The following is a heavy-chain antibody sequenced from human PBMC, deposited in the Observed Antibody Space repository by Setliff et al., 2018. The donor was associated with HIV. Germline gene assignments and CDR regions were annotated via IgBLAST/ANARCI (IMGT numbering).Heavy chain of an antibody. Sequence: PGGSLRLFCAASGFTFNTYAMSWVRQAPGKGLEWVSVISGSGASTFYADSVKGRFTIARDNSKNTLYLQMNGLRVEDTAVYYCAKDGISGGAYPPYYFDYWGHGTLVTVSS. CDR3: AKDGISGGAYPPYYFDY. CDR1: GFTFNTYA. CDR2: ISGSGAST. J-gene: IGHJ4*01. D-gene: IGHD2-15*01. V-gene: IGHV3-23*01.